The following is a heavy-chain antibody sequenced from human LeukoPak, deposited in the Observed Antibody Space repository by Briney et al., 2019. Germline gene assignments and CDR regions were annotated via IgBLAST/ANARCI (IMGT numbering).Heavy chain of an antibody. D-gene: IGHD6-19*01. CDR2: ISRSSSYI. CDR3: ARDHSSGSAEYFQH. V-gene: IGHV3-21*01. CDR1: GFTFSSYS. J-gene: IGHJ1*01. Sequence: GGSLRLSCAASGFTFSSYSMNWVRQAPGKGLEWVSSISRSSSYIYYADSVKGRFTISRDNAKNSLYLQMNSLRAEDTAVYYCARDHSSGSAEYFQHWGQGTLVTVSS.